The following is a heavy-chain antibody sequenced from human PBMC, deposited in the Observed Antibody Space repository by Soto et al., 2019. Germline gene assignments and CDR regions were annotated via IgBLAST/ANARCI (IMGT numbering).Heavy chain of an antibody. CDR3: ARASDRTWYNWFDP. Sequence: QVQLVQSGAEVKKPGSSVKISCKTSGGNFSRNGISWVQQAPGQGLEWMGGIIPIFGTTNYAHKFERRVTVTADESTGTLYMVMNSLRSEDTAVYYCARASDRTWYNWFDPWGQGTLVTVSS. V-gene: IGHV1-69*01. CDR1: GGNFSRNG. CDR2: IIPIFGTT. D-gene: IGHD2-8*02. J-gene: IGHJ5*02.